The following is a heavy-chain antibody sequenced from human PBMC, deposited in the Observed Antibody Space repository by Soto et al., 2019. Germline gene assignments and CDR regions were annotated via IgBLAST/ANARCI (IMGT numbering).Heavy chain of an antibody. J-gene: IGHJ6*01. CDR1: GYNIGGYF. Sequence: PVNGASRDSGYNIGGYFACCLLIDTRGGLAWLGLMDPITGGTDYAERLRGRVTMRRDTSINTTYMELRRLRSDDTAIYFCARGRDEACQVYSPQGLDDWGQGTTVTVSS. V-gene: IGHV1-2*02. CDR2: MDPITGGT. D-gene: IGHD2-15*01. CDR3: ARGRDEACQVYSPQGLDD.